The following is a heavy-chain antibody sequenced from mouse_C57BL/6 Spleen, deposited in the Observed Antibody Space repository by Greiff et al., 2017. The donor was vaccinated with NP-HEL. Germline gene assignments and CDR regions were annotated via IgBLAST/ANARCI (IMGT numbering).Heavy chain of an antibody. V-gene: IGHV1-50*01. CDR3: ARRPITSWYFDV. CDR1: GYTFTSYW. D-gene: IGHD1-1*01. J-gene: IGHJ1*03. CDR2: IDPSDSYT. Sequence: QVQLQQPGAELVKPGASVKLSCKASGYTFTSYWMQWVKQRPGQGLEWIGEIDPSDSYTNYNQKFKGKATLTVDTSSSTAYMQLSSLTSEDSAVYYCARRPITSWYFDVWGTGTTVTVSS.